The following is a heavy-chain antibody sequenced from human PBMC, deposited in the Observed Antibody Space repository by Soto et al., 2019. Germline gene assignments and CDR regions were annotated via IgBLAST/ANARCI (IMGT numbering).Heavy chain of an antibody. Sequence: EVQLVESGGALVQPGGSLRLSCAASALTVSSNHMSWVRQAPGEGLEWASVIYRGDTTYHADSVKGRFTISRDDSKNTLYLQMRSLRAEDTAVYYCASLAGAFDQWGQGTLVTVSS. V-gene: IGHV3-66*01. CDR3: ASLAGAFDQ. D-gene: IGHD6-19*01. J-gene: IGHJ4*02. CDR2: IYRGDTT. CDR1: ALTVSSNH.